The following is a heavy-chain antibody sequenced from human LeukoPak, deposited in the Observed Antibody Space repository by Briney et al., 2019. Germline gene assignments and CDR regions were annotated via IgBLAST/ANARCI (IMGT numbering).Heavy chain of an antibody. CDR3: ASQYDYVWGSLGAFDI. CDR1: GFTFSSHG. D-gene: IGHD3-16*01. J-gene: IGHJ3*02. CDR2: ISYDGSNK. Sequence: GGSLRLSCAASGFTFSSHGMHWVRQAPGKGLEWVAVISYDGSNKYYADSVKGRFTISRDNSENTLYLQMNSLRAEDTAVYYCASQYDYVWGSLGAFDIWGQGTMVTVSS. V-gene: IGHV3-30*03.